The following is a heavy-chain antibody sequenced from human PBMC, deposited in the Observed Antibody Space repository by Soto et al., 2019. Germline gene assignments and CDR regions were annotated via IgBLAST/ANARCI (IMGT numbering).Heavy chain of an antibody. D-gene: IGHD4-17*01. CDR2: MSWNSGSI. V-gene: IGHV3-9*01. J-gene: IGHJ3*02. CDR1: GFTFDDYA. Sequence: GGSLRLSCAASGFTFDDYAMHWVRQAPGKGLEWVSGMSWNSGSIGYAESVKGRITISRDNAKNSLYLQMNSLRAEDTALYYCAKDGYYGDYVEKGAFDIWGQGTMVTVSS. CDR3: AKDGYYGDYVEKGAFDI.